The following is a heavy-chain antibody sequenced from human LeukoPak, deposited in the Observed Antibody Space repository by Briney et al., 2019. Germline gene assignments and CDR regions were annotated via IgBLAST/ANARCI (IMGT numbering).Heavy chain of an antibody. CDR2: IYHSGST. D-gene: IGHD5-24*01. Sequence: PSQTLSLTRTVSGGSISSGGYYWSWIRQPPGKGLEWIGYIYHSGSTYYNPSLKSRVTISVDRSKNQFSLKLSSVTAADTAVYYCARDPLPINSYYMDVWGKGTTVTVSS. J-gene: IGHJ6*03. CDR1: GGSISSGGYY. CDR3: ARDPLPINSYYMDV. V-gene: IGHV4-30-2*01.